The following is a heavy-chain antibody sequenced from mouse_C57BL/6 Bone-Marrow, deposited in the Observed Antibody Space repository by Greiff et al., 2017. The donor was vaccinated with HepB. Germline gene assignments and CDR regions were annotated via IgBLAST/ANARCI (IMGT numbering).Heavy chain of an antibody. V-gene: IGHV1-69*01. D-gene: IGHD2-5*01. CDR1: GYTFTSYW. Sequence: VQLQQPGAELVMPGASVKLSCKASGYTFTSYWMHWVKQRPGQGLEWIGEIDPSDSYTNYNQKFKGKSTLTVDKSSSTAYMQLSSLTSEDSAVYYCARKVYYSKGNAMDYGGQGTSVTVSS. J-gene: IGHJ4*01. CDR3: ARKVYYSKGNAMDY. CDR2: IDPSDSYT.